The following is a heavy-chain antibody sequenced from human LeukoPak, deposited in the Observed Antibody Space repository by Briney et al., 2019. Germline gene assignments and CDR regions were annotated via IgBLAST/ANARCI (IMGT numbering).Heavy chain of an antibody. Sequence: GASVKVSCKAYGYTFTGYYMHWVRQAPGQGLEWMGWINPNTGVTNYAQKFQGRVTLTRDTSIITAYMELTRLRSDDTAMYYCARDRTTVTTGYYGMDVWGQGTTLTVSS. V-gene: IGHV1-2*02. D-gene: IGHD4-17*01. CDR2: INPNTGVT. J-gene: IGHJ6*02. CDR1: GYTFTGYY. CDR3: ARDRTTVTTGYYGMDV.